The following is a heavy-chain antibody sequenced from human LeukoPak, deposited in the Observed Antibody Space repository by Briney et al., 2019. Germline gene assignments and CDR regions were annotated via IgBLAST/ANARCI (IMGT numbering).Heavy chain of an antibody. CDR3: ARSYSTTSYTWFDS. CDR2: VNHSGST. D-gene: IGHD6-13*01. J-gene: IGHJ5*01. V-gene: IGHV4-34*01. CDR1: GGSFSGYY. Sequence: SETLSLTCAVSGGSFSGYYWSWIRQPPGEGLEWIGQVNHSGSTNYNPSLKSRVTMSVDTSKNQFSLKVSSVTAADTALYYCARSYSTTSYTWFDSWGQGTLVTVSS.